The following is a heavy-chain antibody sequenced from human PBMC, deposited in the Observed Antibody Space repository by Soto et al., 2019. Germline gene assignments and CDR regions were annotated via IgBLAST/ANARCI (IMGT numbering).Heavy chain of an antibody. Sequence: GESLKISCAASGFTFSSYAMSWVRQAPGKGLEWVSAISGSGGSTYYADSVKGRFTISRDNSKNTLYLQMNSLRAEDTAVYYCAKKVDQLAGPFDYWGQGTLVTVSS. V-gene: IGHV3-23*01. CDR2: ISGSGGST. J-gene: IGHJ4*02. CDR3: AKKVDQLAGPFDY. CDR1: GFTFSSYA. D-gene: IGHD2-2*01.